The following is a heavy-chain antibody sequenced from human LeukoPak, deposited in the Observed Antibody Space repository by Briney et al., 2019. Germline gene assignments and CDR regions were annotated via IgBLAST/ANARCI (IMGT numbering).Heavy chain of an antibody. CDR2: ISYDGSNK. J-gene: IGHJ4*02. Sequence: PGGSLRLSCAASGLTFSSYGMHWVRQAPGKGLEWVAVISYDGSNKYYADSVKGRFTISRDNSKNTLYLQMNSLRAEDTAVYYCAKGDDSSGYLDYWGQGTLVTVSS. CDR1: GLTFSSYG. CDR3: AKGDDSSGYLDY. D-gene: IGHD3-22*01. V-gene: IGHV3-30*18.